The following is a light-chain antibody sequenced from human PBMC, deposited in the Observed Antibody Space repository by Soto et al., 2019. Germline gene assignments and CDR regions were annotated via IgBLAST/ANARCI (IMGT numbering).Light chain of an antibody. J-gene: IGKJ4*01. CDR2: WAS. CDR1: QSIFYSSTNKNY. CDR3: QQYYSTPLT. Sequence: DIVMTQSPDSLAVSLGERATINCKSSQSIFYSSTNKNYLAWYQQKPGQPPELLIYWASTRESGVPDRFSGSGSATDFTLTISSLQAEDVAVYYCQQYYSTPLTFGGGTKLEIK. V-gene: IGKV4-1*01.